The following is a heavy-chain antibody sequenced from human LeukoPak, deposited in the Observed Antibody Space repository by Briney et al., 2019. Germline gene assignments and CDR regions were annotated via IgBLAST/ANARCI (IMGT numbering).Heavy chain of an antibody. CDR2: IDASGRYI. CDR1: GYIVSKNA. J-gene: IGHJ6*02. CDR3: ATVPGYCDSTTCYSRMDV. Sequence: PGGSLRLSCTAPGYIVSKNAMNWVRQAPGKGLEWVASIDASGRYIYYGDSVKGRFTISKDNAQNSLHLQMNSLRAEDTAVYYCATVPGYCDSTTCYSRMDVWGQGTTVTVSS. V-gene: IGHV3-21*01. D-gene: IGHD2-2*02.